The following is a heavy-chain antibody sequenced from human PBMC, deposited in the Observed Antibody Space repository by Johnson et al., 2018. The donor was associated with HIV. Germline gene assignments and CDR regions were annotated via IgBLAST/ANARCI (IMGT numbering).Heavy chain of an antibody. CDR3: AKSYYEEERPMGVDAFDI. J-gene: IGHJ3*02. CDR1: GFAFSNYG. V-gene: IGHV3-33*06. D-gene: IGHD1-26*01. Sequence: QVQLVESGGGVVQPGRSLRLSCAASGFAFSNYGMHWVRQAPGKGLEWVANIKQDGSEKYYADSVKGRFTISRDNSKNTLYLQMNSLRAEDTAVYYCAKSYYEEERPMGVDAFDIWGQGTMVTVSS. CDR2: IKQDGSEK.